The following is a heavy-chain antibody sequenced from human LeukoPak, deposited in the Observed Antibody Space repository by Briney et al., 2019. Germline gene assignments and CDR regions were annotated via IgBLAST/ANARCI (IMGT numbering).Heavy chain of an antibody. D-gene: IGHD1-14*01. CDR1: GFTFSSYE. CDR3: ARDRGNQRGYYYYYMDV. CDR2: ISSSCSTI. Sequence: PGGSLRLSCAASGFTFSSYEMNWVRQAPGKGLEWVSYISSSCSTIYYADSVKGRFTISRDNAKNSLYLQMNSLRAEDTAVYYCARDRGNQRGYYYYYMDVWGKGTTVTVSS. V-gene: IGHV3-48*03. J-gene: IGHJ6*03.